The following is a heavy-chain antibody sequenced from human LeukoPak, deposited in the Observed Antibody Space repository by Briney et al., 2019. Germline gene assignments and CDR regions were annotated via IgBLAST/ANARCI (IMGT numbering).Heavy chain of an antibody. CDR3: ARGLFGWSLDP. CDR1: GFSLDNFE. V-gene: IGHV3-48*03. Sequence: GGSLRLSCAASGFSLDNFEMNWVRQAPGKGLEWIAYVDNDGWATSYYADSVKGRFTITRDDAKNSLYLQMDSLTVEDTAVYYCARGLFGWSLDPWGQGTLVSVSS. J-gene: IGHJ5*02. CDR2: VDNDGWAT. D-gene: IGHD3-3*01.